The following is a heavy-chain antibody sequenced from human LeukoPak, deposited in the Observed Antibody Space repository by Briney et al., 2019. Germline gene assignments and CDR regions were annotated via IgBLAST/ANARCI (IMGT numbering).Heavy chain of an antibody. J-gene: IGHJ1*01. CDR1: GYTFTGYY. V-gene: IGHV1-2*04. CDR2: INPNSGGT. CDR3: ARGYGSSWSGDFQH. Sequence: GASVKVSCKASGYTFTGYYMHWVRQAPGQGLEWMGWINPNSGGTNYAQKFQGWVTMTRDTSVSTAYMELSRLRSDDTAVYHCARGYGSSWSGDFQHWGQGTLVTVSS. D-gene: IGHD6-13*01.